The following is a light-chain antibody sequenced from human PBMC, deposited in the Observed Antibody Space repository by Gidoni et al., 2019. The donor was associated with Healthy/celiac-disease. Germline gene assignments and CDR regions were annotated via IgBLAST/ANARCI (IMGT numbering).Light chain of an antibody. CDR1: QSVLYNHNNKNF. J-gene: IGKJ4*01. Sequence: DIVNTQSPDSRPASLGERATINCKPSQSVLYNHNNKNFLAWYQQKPGQPPKLLIYWSSTRDARVPDRCSGSGAGTDFTLTISSLHAEDVAVYYCQQYYSTPFTFGGGTKVEIK. V-gene: IGKV4-1*01. CDR2: WSS. CDR3: QQYYSTPFT.